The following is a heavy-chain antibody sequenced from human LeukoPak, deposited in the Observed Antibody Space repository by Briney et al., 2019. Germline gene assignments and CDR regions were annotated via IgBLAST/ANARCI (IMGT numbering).Heavy chain of an antibody. Sequence: GGSLRLSCAASGFTFSSYAMSWVRQAPGKGLEWVSAISGSGGSTYYADSVKGRFTISRDNSKNTLYLQMSSLRAEDTAVYYCAKIGTLDYEYYFDYWGQGTLVTVSS. CDR3: AKIGTLDYEYYFDY. J-gene: IGHJ4*02. CDR2: ISGSGGST. V-gene: IGHV3-23*01. CDR1: GFTFSSYA. D-gene: IGHD3-22*01.